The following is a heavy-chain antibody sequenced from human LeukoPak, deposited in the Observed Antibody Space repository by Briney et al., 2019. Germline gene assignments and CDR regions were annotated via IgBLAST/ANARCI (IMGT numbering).Heavy chain of an antibody. CDR1: GFTFSSYS. CDR3: ARDLLSSSLNY. CDR2: ISSSSSYI. J-gene: IGHJ4*02. V-gene: IGHV3-21*01. Sequence: GGSLRLSCAASGFTFSSYSMYWVRQAPGKGLEWVSSISSSSSYIYYADSVKGRFTVSRDNAKNSLYLQMNSLRAEDTAVYYCARDLLSSSLNYWGQGTLVTVSS. D-gene: IGHD6-6*01.